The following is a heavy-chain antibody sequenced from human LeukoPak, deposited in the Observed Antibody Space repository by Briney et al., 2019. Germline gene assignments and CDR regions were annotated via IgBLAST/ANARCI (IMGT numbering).Heavy chain of an antibody. J-gene: IGHJ3*02. D-gene: IGHD2-2*02. CDR3: ARLDIVVVPAAIGIHDAFDI. CDR1: GYSISSGYY. Sequence: SGTLSLTCAVSGYSISSGYYWGWIRQPPGKGLEWIGSIYHSGSTYYNPSLKSRVTISVDTSKNQFSLKLSSVTAADTAVYYCARLDIVVVPAAIGIHDAFDIWGQGTMVTVSS. CDR2: IYHSGST. V-gene: IGHV4-38-2*01.